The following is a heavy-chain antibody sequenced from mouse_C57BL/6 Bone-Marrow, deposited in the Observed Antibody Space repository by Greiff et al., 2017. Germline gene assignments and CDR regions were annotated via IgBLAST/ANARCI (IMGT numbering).Heavy chain of an antibody. J-gene: IGHJ3*01. V-gene: IGHV1-80*01. CDR1: GYAFSSYW. CDR3: ARSGLLRRGFAY. Sequence: QVQLQQSGAELVKPGASVKISCKASGYAFSSYWMYWVQQRPGKGLEWIGQIYPGDGDTYYTGKFKGKVTLTADKSYSTAYMQLSRLTSVDSAVYFCARSGLLRRGFAYWGQGTLVTVSA. CDR2: IYPGDGDT. D-gene: IGHD1-1*01.